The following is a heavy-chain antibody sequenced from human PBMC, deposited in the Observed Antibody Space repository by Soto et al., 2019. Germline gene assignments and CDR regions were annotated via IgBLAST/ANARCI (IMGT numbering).Heavy chain of an antibody. V-gene: IGHV3-21*01. J-gene: IGHJ4*02. Sequence: EVKLVESGGDLVKPGGSLRLSCAVSGFTFSRYSMDWVRQAPGKGLEWVASISSSSTYIYYADSVKGRFTIPRDNAKNSLYLQMNSLRAEDTAVYFCARLASGYDFSDYWGQGTLVAVSS. CDR2: ISSSSTYI. D-gene: IGHD5-12*01. CDR3: ARLASGYDFSDY. CDR1: GFTFSRYS.